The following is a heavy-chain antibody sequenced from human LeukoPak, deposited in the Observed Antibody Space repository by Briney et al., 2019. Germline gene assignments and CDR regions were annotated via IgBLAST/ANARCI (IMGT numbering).Heavy chain of an antibody. CDR3: ASHGSGSYDGNWFDP. V-gene: IGHV3-7*01. D-gene: IGHD3-10*01. J-gene: IGHJ5*02. CDR1: GFTFSSYW. CDR2: IKQDGSEK. Sequence: GGSLRLSCAASGFTFSSYWMSWVRQAPGKGLEWVANIKQDGSEKYYVDSVKGRFTISRDNAKNSLYLQMNSPGAEDTAVYYCASHGSGSYDGNWFDPWGQGTLVTVSS.